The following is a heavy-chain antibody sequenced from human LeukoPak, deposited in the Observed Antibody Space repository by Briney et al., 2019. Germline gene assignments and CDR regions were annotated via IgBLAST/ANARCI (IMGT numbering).Heavy chain of an antibody. J-gene: IGHJ6*02. V-gene: IGHV4-59*02. CDR2: IHYSGNT. D-gene: IGHD6-19*01. Sequence: SETLSLTCTVSGGSVSSSYWSWIRQPPGRRLEWIGYIHYSGNTNYNPSLQSRVTISLDTSKNQFSLNLNSVTAADTAVYYCARGSGWYYGMDVWGQGTTVTVSS. CDR3: ARGSGWYYGMDV. CDR1: GGSVSSSY.